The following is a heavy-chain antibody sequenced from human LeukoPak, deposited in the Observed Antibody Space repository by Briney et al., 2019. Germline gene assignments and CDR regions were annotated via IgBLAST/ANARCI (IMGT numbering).Heavy chain of an antibody. CDR3: AREDLGGNSGWFDP. V-gene: IGHV3-43*02. D-gene: IGHD4-23*01. J-gene: IGHJ5*02. CDR1: GFTFSSSG. Sequence: PGGSLRLSCAASGFTFSSSGMNWVRQAPGQGLEWVSLISGDGGSTNYADSVKGRFTISRDNSKNSLYLQMNSLRKEDTALYYCAREDLGGNSGWFDPWGQGTLVTVSS. CDR2: ISGDGGST.